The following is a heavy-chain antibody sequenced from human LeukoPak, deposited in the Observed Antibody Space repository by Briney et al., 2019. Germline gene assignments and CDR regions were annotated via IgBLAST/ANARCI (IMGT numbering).Heavy chain of an antibody. J-gene: IGHJ4*02. CDR3: VRDAWGTIPYDS. CDR2: ISPDGRNI. Sequence: GGSLRLSCAASGFTLSDSWMNWVRQAPGKGPVWVSHISPDGRNIAYADSVKGRLTISRDSAKNTLYLQMNSLRVGDTALYYCVRDAWGTIPYDSWGQGTLVTVSS. D-gene: IGHD1-7*01. CDR1: GFTLSDSW. V-gene: IGHV3-74*01.